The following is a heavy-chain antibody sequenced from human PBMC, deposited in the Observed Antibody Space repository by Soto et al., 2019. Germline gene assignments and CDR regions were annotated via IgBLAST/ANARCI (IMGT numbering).Heavy chain of an antibody. CDR2: IIPIFGTA. CDR3: ARGEYSGSSYSWFDP. D-gene: IGHD1-26*01. J-gene: IGHJ5*02. Sequence: QVQLVQSGAEVKKPGASVKVSCKASGYTFTSYYMHWVRQAPGQGLEWIGGIIPIFGTANYAQKFQGSVTITADESTSTAYMELSSLRSEDTAVYYCARGEYSGSSYSWFDPWGQGTLVTVSS. CDR1: GYTFTSYY. V-gene: IGHV1-69*01.